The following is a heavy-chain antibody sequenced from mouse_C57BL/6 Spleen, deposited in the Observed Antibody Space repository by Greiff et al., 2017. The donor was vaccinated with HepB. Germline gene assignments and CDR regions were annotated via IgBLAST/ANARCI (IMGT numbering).Heavy chain of an antibody. J-gene: IGHJ3*01. V-gene: IGHV1-74*01. D-gene: IGHD2-4*01. CDR3: AIERDYAGFAY. CDR1: GYTFTSYW. Sequence: QVQLKQPGAELVKPGASVKVSCKASGYTFTSYWMHWVKQRPGQGLAWIGRIHPSDSDTNYNQKFKGEATLTVDKSSSTAYMQLSSLTSEDSAVDDWAIERDYAGFAYWGQGTLVTVAA. CDR2: IHPSDSDT.